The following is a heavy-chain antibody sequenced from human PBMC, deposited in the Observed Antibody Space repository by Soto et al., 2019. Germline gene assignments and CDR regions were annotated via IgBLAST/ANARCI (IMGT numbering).Heavy chain of an antibody. D-gene: IGHD3-10*01. CDR1: GESFSDYF. V-gene: IGHV4-34*01. CDR3: ARGVGSGRDYGLDV. J-gene: IGHJ6*02. Sequence: QVQLQQWGAGLLKPSETLSLTCAVSGESFSDYFWSWIRQPPGKGLEGIGEIDQTGRSNYTRSLKRRVIMSVDTSKNQFSLNLSSVTAAVTVMYYCARGVGSGRDYGLDVWCQGTTVTVS. CDR2: IDQTGRS.